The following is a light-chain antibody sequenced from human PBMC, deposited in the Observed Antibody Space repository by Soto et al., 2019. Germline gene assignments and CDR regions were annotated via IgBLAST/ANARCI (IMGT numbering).Light chain of an antibody. CDR1: QGIKND. J-gene: IGKJ2*01. CDR2: AAS. Sequence: AIQMTQSTSSLSASIGDRVTVTCRASQGIKNDLDWYQQKPGKAPKLLIYAASSLQSGVPSRFSGSGSGTNFTLTISSLQPEDFATYYCLQDYNYPYTFGQGTKLEIK. CDR3: LQDYNYPYT. V-gene: IGKV1-6*01.